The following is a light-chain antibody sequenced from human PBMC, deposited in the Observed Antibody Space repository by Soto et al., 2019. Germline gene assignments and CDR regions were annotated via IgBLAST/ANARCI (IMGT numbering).Light chain of an antibody. CDR2: EVS. Sequence: QSALTQPASVSGSPGQSITISCTGTSSNVGCYNLVSWYQQHPGKAPKLMIYEVSKRPSGVSNRFSGSKSGNTASLTISGLQAEDEADYHCCSYAGSYTYVFGPGTKVTVL. CDR1: SSNVGCYNL. V-gene: IGLV2-23*02. CDR3: CSYAGSYTYV. J-gene: IGLJ1*01.